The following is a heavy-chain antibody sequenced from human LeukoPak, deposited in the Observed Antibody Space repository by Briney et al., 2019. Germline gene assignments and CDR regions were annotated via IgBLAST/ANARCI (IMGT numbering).Heavy chain of an antibody. J-gene: IGHJ3*02. CDR2: ISYDGSNK. D-gene: IGHD6-6*01. V-gene: IGHV3-30*03. CDR3: AREHSSSSVGAFDI. Sequence: PGRSLRLSCAASGFTFSSYGMHWVRQAPGKGLEWVAVISYDGSNKYYADSVKGRFTISRDNSKNTLYLQMNSLRAEDTAVYYCAREHSSSSVGAFDIWGQGTMVTVSS. CDR1: GFTFSSYG.